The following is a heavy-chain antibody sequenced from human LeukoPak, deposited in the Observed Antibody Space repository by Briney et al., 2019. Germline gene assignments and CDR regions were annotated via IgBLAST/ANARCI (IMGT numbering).Heavy chain of an antibody. Sequence: SETLSLTCTVSGGSISSYYWSWIRQPPGKGPEWIGYIYYSGSTNYNPSLKSRVTISVDTSKNQFSLKLSSVTAADTAVYYCAREQQLAYYYYYMDVWGKGTTVTVSS. J-gene: IGHJ6*03. CDR3: AREQQLAYYYYYMDV. CDR2: IYYSGST. D-gene: IGHD6-13*01. CDR1: GGSISSYY. V-gene: IGHV4-59*01.